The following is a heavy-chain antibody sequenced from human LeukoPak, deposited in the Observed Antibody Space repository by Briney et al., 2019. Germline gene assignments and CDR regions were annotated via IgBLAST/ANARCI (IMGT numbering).Heavy chain of an antibody. V-gene: IGHV3-23*01. D-gene: IGHD6-13*01. CDR2: ISASGATT. J-gene: IGHJ5*02. Sequence: GGSLRLSCAASGFTFSSYAMSWVRQAPEKGLEWVSIISASGATTFYADSVRGRFTISRDNSENTLYLELNSLRDEDTAMYHCAKKGTSWSPRFDPWGQGILVTVSS. CDR3: AKKGTSWSPRFDP. CDR1: GFTFSSYA.